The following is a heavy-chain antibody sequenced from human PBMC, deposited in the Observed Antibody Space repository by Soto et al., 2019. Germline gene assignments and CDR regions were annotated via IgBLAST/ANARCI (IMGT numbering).Heavy chain of an antibody. Sequence: GGSLRLSCAASGFTFDDYGMSWVRQAPGKGLEWVSGINWNGGSTGYADSVKGRFTISRDNAKNSLYLQMNSLRAEDTALYHCARDYYGSGSYYNVSPAFDIWGQGTMVTVSS. CDR2: INWNGGST. CDR1: GFTFDDYG. CDR3: ARDYYGSGSYYNVSPAFDI. J-gene: IGHJ3*02. V-gene: IGHV3-20*01. D-gene: IGHD3-10*01.